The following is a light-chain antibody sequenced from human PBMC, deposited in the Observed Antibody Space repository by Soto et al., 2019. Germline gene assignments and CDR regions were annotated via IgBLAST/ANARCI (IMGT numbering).Light chain of an antibody. Sequence: DIQMTQSPSSLSASVGDRVSITCRASQSIRSHLNWYQHKPGKAPKVLIYSASSLQGGVPSRFSGSGSGTYFTLTIKSLQPEDFATDYCQQSFSSPFTFGPGTKVDVK. CDR3: QQSFSSPFT. CDR2: SAS. CDR1: QSIRSH. V-gene: IGKV1-39*01. J-gene: IGKJ3*01.